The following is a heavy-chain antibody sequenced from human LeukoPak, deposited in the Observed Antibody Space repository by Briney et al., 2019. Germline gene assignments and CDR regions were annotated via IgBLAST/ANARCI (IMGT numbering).Heavy chain of an antibody. V-gene: IGHV4-34*01. J-gene: IGHJ4*02. CDR3: ARQGARGYRPLDY. Sequence: PSETLSLTCAVYGGSFSGYYWSWIRQPPGKGLEWIGEINHSGSTNYNPSLKSRVTISVDTSKNQFSLKLSSVTAADTAVYYCARQGARGYRPLDYWGQGTLVTVSS. CDR1: GGSFSGYY. CDR2: INHSGST. D-gene: IGHD5-18*01.